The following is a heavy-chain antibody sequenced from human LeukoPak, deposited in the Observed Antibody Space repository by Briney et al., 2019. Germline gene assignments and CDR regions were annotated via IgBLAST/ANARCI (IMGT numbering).Heavy chain of an antibody. CDR1: GFTFSSCE. D-gene: IGHD1-26*01. CDR2: ISSSGSTI. V-gene: IGHV3-48*03. CDR3: ARDGWELGTNYFDY. J-gene: IGHJ4*02. Sequence: GGSLRLSCAASGFTFSSCEMNWVRQAPGKGLEWVSYISSSGSTIYYADSVKGRFTISRDNAKNSLYLQMNSLRAEDTAVYYCARDGWELGTNYFDYWGQGTLVTVSS.